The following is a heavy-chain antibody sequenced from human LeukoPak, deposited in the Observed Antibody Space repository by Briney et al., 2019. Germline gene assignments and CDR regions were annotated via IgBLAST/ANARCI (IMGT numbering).Heavy chain of an antibody. V-gene: IGHV3-30*03. J-gene: IGHJ4*02. CDR2: ISNDGSNK. D-gene: IGHD2-2*01. CDR1: GFTFSSYG. Sequence: GGSLRLSCVASGFTFSSYGMHWVRQAPGKGLEWVAVISNDGSNKYYADSVKGRFTISRDISKNTLFLQMDTLRAEDTAFYYCARSPPASPFDYWGQGTLVTVSS. CDR3: ARSPPASPFDY.